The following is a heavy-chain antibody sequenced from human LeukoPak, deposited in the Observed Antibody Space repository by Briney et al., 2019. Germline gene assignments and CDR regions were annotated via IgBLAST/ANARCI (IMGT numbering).Heavy chain of an antibody. CDR1: VFTFSIHW. Sequence: TGGSLRLSCAASVFTFSIHWMSWVCQVPGKGLAWVANITRDGSEAYYVDSVKGRVTISRDNAKNSLYLQMNSLRADDTAVYYCVRVLIVGSRSIFEHWGQGTLVTVSS. CDR2: ITRDGSEA. V-gene: IGHV3-7*01. J-gene: IGHJ4*02. CDR3: VRVLIVGSRSIFEH. D-gene: IGHD2-21*01.